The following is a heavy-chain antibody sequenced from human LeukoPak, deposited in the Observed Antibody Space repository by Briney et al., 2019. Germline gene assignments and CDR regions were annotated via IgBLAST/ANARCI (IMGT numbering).Heavy chain of an antibody. Sequence: SETLSLTCAVYGGSFRGYYWSWIRQPPGKGLEWIGEINHCGSTNYNPSLTSRVTISVDTSKNQFSLKLSSVTAADTAVYYCARGRNHYYYYYMDVWGKGTTVTVSS. CDR1: GGSFRGYY. CDR2: INHCGST. V-gene: IGHV4-34*01. J-gene: IGHJ6*03. CDR3: ARGRNHYYYYYMDV.